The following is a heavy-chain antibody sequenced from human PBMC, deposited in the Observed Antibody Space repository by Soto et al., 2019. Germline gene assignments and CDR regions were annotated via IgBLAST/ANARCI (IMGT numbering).Heavy chain of an antibody. D-gene: IGHD1-1*01. J-gene: IGHJ4*02. CDR1: GYRFTTYW. CDR2: IYPGDSDT. Sequence: PGESLKISCKGSGYRFTTYWIGWVRQMPGKGLEWMGIIYPGDSDTRYSPSFQGQVTISADNSISTAYLQWSSLEASDTAMYYCARASWKFVEPFHFDYWGQGTLVTVSS. V-gene: IGHV5-51*01. CDR3: ARASWKFVEPFHFDY.